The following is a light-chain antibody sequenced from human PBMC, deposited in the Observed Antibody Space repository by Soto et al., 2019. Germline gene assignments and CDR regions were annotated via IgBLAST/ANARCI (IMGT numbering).Light chain of an antibody. CDR2: AAS. CDR3: QQANSFPIT. Sequence: DIVMTQSPDSLAVSLGERATINCKSSQSVLYSSNNKNYLAWYQQKPGKAPKLLIYAASSLQSGVPSRFSGSGSGTDFTLTTSSLQPEDFATYYCQQANSFPITFGQGTRLEIK. V-gene: IGKV4-1*01. J-gene: IGKJ5*01. CDR1: QSVLYSSNNKNY.